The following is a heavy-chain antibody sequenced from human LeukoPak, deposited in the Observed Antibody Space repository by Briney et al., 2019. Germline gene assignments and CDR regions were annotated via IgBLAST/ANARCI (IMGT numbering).Heavy chain of an antibody. CDR3: AREHSPFYYFDY. CDR1: GGSISSSSYY. J-gene: IGHJ4*02. CDR2: IYYSGST. D-gene: IGHD2-15*01. Sequence: SETLSLTCTVSGGSISSSSYYWGWIRQPPGKGLEWIGSIYYSGSTYYNPSLKSRVTISVDTSKNQISLKLSSVTAADTAVYYCAREHSPFYYFDYWGQGTLVTVSS. V-gene: IGHV4-39*07.